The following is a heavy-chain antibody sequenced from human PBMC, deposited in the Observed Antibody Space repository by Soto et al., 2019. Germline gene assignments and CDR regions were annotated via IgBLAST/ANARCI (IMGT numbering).Heavy chain of an antibody. CDR2: IHYSGGT. CDR3: ARLDYYYYLDV. V-gene: IGHV4-59*12. Sequence: QGQLQESGPGLVRPSETLSLTCTVSGASITSYYWSWIRQSSGKGLEWIGYIHYSGGTNYNPSLESRVTMSIDTPESQFSLRLRSVTAADTAVYYCARLDYYYYLDVWGKGTAVTVSS. J-gene: IGHJ6*03. CDR1: GASITSYY.